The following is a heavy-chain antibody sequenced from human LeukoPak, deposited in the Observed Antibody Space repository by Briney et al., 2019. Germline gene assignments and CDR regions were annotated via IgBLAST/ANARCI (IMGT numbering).Heavy chain of an antibody. CDR2: INPNSGGT. D-gene: IGHD6-19*01. Sequence: ASVKVSCKASGYTFTGYYMHWVRQAPGQGLEWMGWINPNSGGTNYAQKIQGRVTMTRDTSISTAYMELSRLRSDDTAVYYCARAQESGWYRRYYYYGMDVWGQGTTVTVSS. CDR1: GYTFTGYY. CDR3: ARAQESGWYRRYYYYGMDV. V-gene: IGHV1-2*02. J-gene: IGHJ6*02.